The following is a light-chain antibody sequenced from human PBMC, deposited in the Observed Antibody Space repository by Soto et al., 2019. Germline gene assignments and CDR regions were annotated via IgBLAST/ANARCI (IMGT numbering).Light chain of an antibody. J-gene: IGKJ1*01. CDR3: QQANSFPWT. CDR2: AAS. V-gene: IGKV1-12*02. Sequence: DIQLTQSPSSVSASVGDRVTGTCRASQGISNWLAWYQQKPGKAPKLLISAASSLQSGVPSRFRGSGSGTYFTLIISSLQPEDFATYYCQQANSFPWTFGQGTKVEIK. CDR1: QGISNW.